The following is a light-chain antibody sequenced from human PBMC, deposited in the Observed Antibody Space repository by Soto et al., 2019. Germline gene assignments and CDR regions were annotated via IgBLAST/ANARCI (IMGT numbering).Light chain of an antibody. J-gene: IGKJ5*01. CDR1: QGISNF. CDR2: AAS. CDR3: QKYSSVIT. V-gene: IGKV1-27*01. Sequence: DIQMTQSPSSLSASVGDRVTITCRASQGISNFLAWYQQKPGKVPKLLISAASTLQSGVPSRFSGSGSGTDFTLTITILQPEDVATYYCQKYSSVITFGQVTRLEI.